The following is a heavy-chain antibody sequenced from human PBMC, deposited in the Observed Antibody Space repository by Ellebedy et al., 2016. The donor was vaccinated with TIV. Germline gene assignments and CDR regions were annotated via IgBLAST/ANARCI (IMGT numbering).Heavy chain of an antibody. D-gene: IGHD3-16*01. J-gene: IGHJ2*01. CDR2: IYPGDSDT. CDR3: AGHFRGDPRGAFDL. CDR1: GYSFSDYW. V-gene: IGHV5-51*01. Sequence: KVSCKGSGYSFSDYWIGWVRQLPGKGLEWMGIIYPGDSDTRYIPSFQGQVSMSADKSISTAYLQWSSLKASDTAMYYCAGHFRGDPRGAFDLWGRGTLVTVSS.